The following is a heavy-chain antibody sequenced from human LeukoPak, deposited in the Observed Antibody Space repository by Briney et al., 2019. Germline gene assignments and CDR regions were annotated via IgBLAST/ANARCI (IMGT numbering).Heavy chain of an antibody. V-gene: IGHV3-23*01. J-gene: IGHJ4*02. CDR1: GFIFSNYA. D-gene: IGHD6-19*01. CDR3: VKGPRPDITVAHTVEN. CDR2: ISSRGDST. Sequence: GSLILSCAASGFIFSNYAMSWVRQVPGRGLEWVSTISSRGDSTYVADSVKGRLTISRDNSKNSLYLQMNTVRAEDTAVYYCVKGPRPDITVAHTVENWGQGTLVTVSS.